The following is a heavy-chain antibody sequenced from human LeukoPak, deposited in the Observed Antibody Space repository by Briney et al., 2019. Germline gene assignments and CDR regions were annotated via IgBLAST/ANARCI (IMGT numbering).Heavy chain of an antibody. CDR2: INAGNGNT. CDR3: ARDADYDILTGYRVANAFDI. J-gene: IGHJ3*02. Sequence: ASEKVSCKASGYTFTSYGISWVRQAPGQRLEWMGWINAGNGNTKYSQKFQGRVTITRDTSASTAYMELSSLRSEDTAVYYCARDADYDILTGYRVANAFDIWGQGTMVTVSS. D-gene: IGHD3-9*01. CDR1: GYTFTSYG. V-gene: IGHV1-3*01.